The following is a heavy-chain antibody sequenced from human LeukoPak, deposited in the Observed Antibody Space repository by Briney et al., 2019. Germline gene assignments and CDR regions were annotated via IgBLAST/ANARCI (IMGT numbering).Heavy chain of an antibody. V-gene: IGHV4-39*07. CDR3: AHGAAADYFDY. CDR2: IFYSGNT. CDR1: SGSVSNSHYY. D-gene: IGHD6-13*01. Sequence: SETLSLTCTVSSGSVSNSHYYWAGVRQPPGKGLEWLGSIFYSGNTHYNPSLKSPVTISVDTSKNQFSLKLSSVTAADTAVYYCAHGAAADYFDYWGQGTLVTVSS. J-gene: IGHJ4*02.